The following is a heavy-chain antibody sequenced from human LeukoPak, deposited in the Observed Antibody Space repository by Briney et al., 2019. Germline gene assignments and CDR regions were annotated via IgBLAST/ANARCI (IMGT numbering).Heavy chain of an antibody. CDR2: INPNSGGT. D-gene: IGHD3-10*01. V-gene: IGHV1-2*02. Sequence: ASVKVSCKASGYTFTGYYMHWVRQAPGQGLEWMGWINPNSGGTNYAQKLQGRVTMTTDTSTSTAYMELRSLRSDDTAVYYCARWFGGFPAAPQDYWGQGTLVTVSS. CDR3: ARWFGGFPAAPQDY. J-gene: IGHJ4*02. CDR1: GYTFTGYY.